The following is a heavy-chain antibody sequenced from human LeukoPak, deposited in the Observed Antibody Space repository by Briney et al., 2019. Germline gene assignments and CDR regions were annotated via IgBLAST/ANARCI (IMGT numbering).Heavy chain of an antibody. D-gene: IGHD3-10*01. CDR1: GFTFSSFD. CDR2: IRNDGSNK. J-gene: IGHJ4*02. V-gene: IGHV3-30*02. CDR3: AKKDGGRGEGTFDY. Sequence: PGGSLRLSCAASGFTFSSFDIDWVRQAPGKGLQWVAFIRNDGSNKYYADSVRGRFTISRDNSKNTRYLQMNSLRAEGTAMYYCAKKDGGRGEGTFDYWGQGTLVTVSS.